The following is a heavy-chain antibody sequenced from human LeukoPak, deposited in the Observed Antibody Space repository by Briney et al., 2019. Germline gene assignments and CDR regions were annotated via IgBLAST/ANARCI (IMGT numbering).Heavy chain of an antibody. Sequence: ASVKVSCKASGYTFTSYGISWVRQAPGQGLEWMGWISAYNGNTNYAQKLQGRVTMTTDTSTSTACVELRSLRSDDTAVYYCARDLGSLLVVDFDYWGQGTLVTVSS. CDR2: ISAYNGNT. J-gene: IGHJ4*02. CDR3: ARDLGSLLVVDFDY. CDR1: GYTFTSYG. D-gene: IGHD3-22*01. V-gene: IGHV1-18*01.